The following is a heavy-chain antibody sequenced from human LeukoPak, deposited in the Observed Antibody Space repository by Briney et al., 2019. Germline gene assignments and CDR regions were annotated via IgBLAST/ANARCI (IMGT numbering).Heavy chain of an antibody. CDR2: IYHSGNT. CDR1: GYSIRSGYY. V-gene: IGHV4-38-2*02. D-gene: IGHD2-21*02. CDR3: AKDFVVVPGNVNYFDY. J-gene: IGHJ4*02. Sequence: SETLSLTCTVSGYSIRSGYYWGWIRQPPGKGLEWIGNIYHSGNTYYNPSLKSRVTISVDTSKNQFSLKLSSVTAADTAVYYCAKDFVVVPGNVNYFDYWGQGTLVTVSS.